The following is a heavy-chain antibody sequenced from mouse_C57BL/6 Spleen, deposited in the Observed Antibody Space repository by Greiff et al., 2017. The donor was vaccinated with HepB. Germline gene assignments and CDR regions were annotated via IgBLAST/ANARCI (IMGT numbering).Heavy chain of an antibody. D-gene: IGHD2-4*01. CDR1: GYSFTGYY. J-gene: IGHJ1*03. CDR3: ARRGYDYDGDWYFDV. Sequence: VQLKQSGPELVKPGASVKISCKASGYSFTGYYMNWVKQSPEKSLEWIGEINPSTGGTTYNQKFKAKATLTVDKSSSTAYMQRKSLTSEDSAVYYCARRGYDYDGDWYFDVCGTGTTLTVSS. CDR2: INPSTGGT. V-gene: IGHV1-42*01.